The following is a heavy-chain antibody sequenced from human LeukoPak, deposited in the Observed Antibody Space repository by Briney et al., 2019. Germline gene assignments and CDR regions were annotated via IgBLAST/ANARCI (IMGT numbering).Heavy chain of an antibody. D-gene: IGHD3-3*01. Sequence: ASVKVSCKDSGYTFTGYYLHWVRQAPGQGLEWMGWINPNSGDTNYAQNFQGRVTMTRDTSINTAYMELSRLRSDDTAVYYCARLSRSGYSCDYWGQGTLVTVSS. CDR1: GYTFTGYY. J-gene: IGHJ4*02. V-gene: IGHV1-2*02. CDR3: ARLSRSGYSCDY. CDR2: INPNSGDT.